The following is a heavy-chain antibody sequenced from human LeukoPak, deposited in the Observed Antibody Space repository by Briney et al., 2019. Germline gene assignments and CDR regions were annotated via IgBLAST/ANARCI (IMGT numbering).Heavy chain of an antibody. J-gene: IGHJ4*02. CDR2: ISSSSSTI. V-gene: IGHV3-48*01. D-gene: IGHD3-3*02. CDR1: GFTHGSYT. CDR3: ARAVISIFDN. Sequence: GGSLRLSCAASGFTHGSYTMNWVRQAPGKGLEWVSYISSSSSTIQYADSVKGRFTISRDNAENSLYLQMNSLGVEDTAVYYCARAVISIFDNWGQGTLVTVSS.